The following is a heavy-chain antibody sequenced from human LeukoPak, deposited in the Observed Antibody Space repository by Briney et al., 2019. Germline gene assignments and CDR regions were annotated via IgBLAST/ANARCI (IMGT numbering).Heavy chain of an antibody. CDR2: IYYSGTT. J-gene: IGHJ5*02. V-gene: IGHV4-39*01. CDR3: ARHFNCIDLQSGFGP. Sequence: SETLSLTCTVSGGSISRSNYYWGWIRQPPGKGLEWIGTIYYSGTTYYNPSLKGRVTISVDTSKNQFSLKLSSVTAADTAVYYCARHFNCIDLQSGFGPWGQGTLVTVSS. D-gene: IGHD1-1*01. CDR1: GGSISRSNYY.